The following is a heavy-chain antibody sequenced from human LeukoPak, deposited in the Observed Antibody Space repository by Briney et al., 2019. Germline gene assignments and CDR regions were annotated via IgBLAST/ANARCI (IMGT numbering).Heavy chain of an antibody. CDR1: GFAFSASG. Sequence: PGGSLRLSCIASGFAFSASGMNWVRQAPGKGLEWVSSISDTSSNIYYTDSVMGRFTISRDNAKKSLYLQMGSLRAEDTAVYYCASDYYDSSGYTSNAGDYWGQGTLVTVSS. V-gene: IGHV3-21*01. CDR3: ASDYYDSSGYTSNAGDY. CDR2: ISDTSSNI. D-gene: IGHD3-22*01. J-gene: IGHJ4*02.